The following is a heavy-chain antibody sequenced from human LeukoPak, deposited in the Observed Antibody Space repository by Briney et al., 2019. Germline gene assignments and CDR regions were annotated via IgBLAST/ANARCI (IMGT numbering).Heavy chain of an antibody. D-gene: IGHD2-15*01. Sequence: SETLSLTCAVSGDSVSGSGYSWSWLWQPPGQGLEWIGFFFHGGGTYYNPSLQSRVTISNDKSKNQVSLKLRSVTASDTAVYYCATGGWFSPSYLGKWGLGTLVIVSS. CDR1: GDSVSGSGYS. J-gene: IGHJ4*02. CDR2: FFHGGGT. CDR3: ATGGWFSPSYLGK. V-gene: IGHV4-30-2*01.